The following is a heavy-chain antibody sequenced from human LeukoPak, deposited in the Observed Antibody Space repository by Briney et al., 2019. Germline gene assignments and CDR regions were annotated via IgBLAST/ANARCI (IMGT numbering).Heavy chain of an antibody. Sequence: PSETLSLTCTVSGYSISSGYYWGWIRQPPGQGLDWIATIYYDGSTYYNPSLKSRVTISIDTSKNQFSLNLISVTAADTTVYYCARAGGYDAEDYYYYYMDVWGKGTTVTVSS. V-gene: IGHV4-38-2*02. J-gene: IGHJ6*03. CDR3: ARAGGYDAEDYYYYYMDV. D-gene: IGHD5-12*01. CDR1: GYSISSGYY. CDR2: IYYDGST.